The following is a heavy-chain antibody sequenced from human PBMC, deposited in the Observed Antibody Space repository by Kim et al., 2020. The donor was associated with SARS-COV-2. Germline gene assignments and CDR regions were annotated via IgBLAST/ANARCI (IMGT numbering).Heavy chain of an antibody. J-gene: IGHJ6*04. V-gene: IGHV3-7*01. Sequence: KQDGREKYYVDSVKGRFTISRDNARNSLYLQMNSLRAEDTAVYYCARDLDVWGKGTTVTVSS. CDR2: KQDGREK. CDR3: ARDLDV.